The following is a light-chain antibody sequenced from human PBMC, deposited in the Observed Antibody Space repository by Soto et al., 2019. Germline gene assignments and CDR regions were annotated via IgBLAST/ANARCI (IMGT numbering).Light chain of an antibody. Sequence: EIVVTQSPGALSLSPGERATLSCRASQSVSSSYLAWYQQKPGQAPRLLIYGASSRATGIPDRFSGSGSGTEFTLTISSLQPDDFATCYCQHYTSYSEAFGQGTKVDIK. V-gene: IGKV3-20*01. CDR2: GAS. CDR1: QSVSSSY. J-gene: IGKJ1*01. CDR3: QHYTSYSEA.